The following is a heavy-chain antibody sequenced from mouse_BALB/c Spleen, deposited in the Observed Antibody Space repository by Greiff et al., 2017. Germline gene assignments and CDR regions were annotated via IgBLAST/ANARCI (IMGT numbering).Heavy chain of an antibody. J-gene: IGHJ1*01. CDR1: GFSLTGYG. CDR2: IWGDGST. V-gene: IGHV2-6-7*01. D-gene: IGHD2-3*01. Sequence: VQRVESGPGLVAPSQSLSITCTVSGFSLTGYGVNWVRQPPGKGLEWLGMIWGDGSTDYNSALKSRLSISKDNSKSQVFLKMNSLQTDDTARYYCARDLYDGYYWYFDVWGAGTTVTVSS. CDR3: ARDLYDGYYWYFDV.